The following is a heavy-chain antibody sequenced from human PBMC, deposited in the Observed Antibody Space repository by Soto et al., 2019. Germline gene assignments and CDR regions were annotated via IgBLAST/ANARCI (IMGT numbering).Heavy chain of an antibody. J-gene: IGHJ6*02. D-gene: IGHD3-3*01. CDR3: VKSITIFGVVQVGMDV. CDR1: GFTFSSHA. Sequence: PGGSLRLSCSASGFTFSSHAMHWVRQAPGKGLEYVSAISSNGGSTYYADSVKGRFTISRDNSKNTLYLQMSSLRAEDTAVYYCVKSITIFGVVQVGMDVWGQGTTVTVSS. CDR2: ISSNGGST. V-gene: IGHV3-64D*06.